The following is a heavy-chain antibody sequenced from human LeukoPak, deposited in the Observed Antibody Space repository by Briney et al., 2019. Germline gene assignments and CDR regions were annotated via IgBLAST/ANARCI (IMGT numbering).Heavy chain of an antibody. CDR1: GGTFSSYA. CDR3: ARDSGFGELLYKV. D-gene: IGHD3-10*01. CDR2: IIPIFGTA. Sequence: GASVKVSCKASGGTFSSYAISWVRQAPGQGLEWMGGIIPIFGTANYAQKFQGRVTMTRDTSTSTVYMELSSLRSEDTAVYYCARDSGFGELLYKVWGQGTLVTVSS. J-gene: IGHJ4*02. V-gene: IGHV1-69*05.